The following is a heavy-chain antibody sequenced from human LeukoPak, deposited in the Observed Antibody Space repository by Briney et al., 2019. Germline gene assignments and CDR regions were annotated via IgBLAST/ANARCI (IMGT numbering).Heavy chain of an antibody. Sequence: GGSLRLSCAASGFTFSSYTMSWVRQAPGKGLEWVSSISGSGGYTYYADSVKGRFTISRDNSKNTLYLQMNSLTDDDTAVYYCVRANSFMVRRLITYFDSWGQGTLVTVSS. CDR2: ISGSGGYT. CDR1: GFTFSSYT. D-gene: IGHD3-10*01. J-gene: IGHJ4*02. CDR3: VRANSFMVRRLITYFDS. V-gene: IGHV3-23*01.